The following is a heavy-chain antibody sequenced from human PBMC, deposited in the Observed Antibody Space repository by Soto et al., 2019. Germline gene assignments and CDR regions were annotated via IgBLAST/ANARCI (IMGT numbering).Heavy chain of an antibody. CDR3: ARDLGFPHPGGYYYYGMDV. V-gene: IGHV4-31*03. Sequence: QVQLQESGPGLVKPSQTLSLTCTVSGGSISSGGYYWSWIRQHPGKGLEWIGYIYYSGSTYYNPSLKSRVTISVHTSKNQFSLKLSSVTAADTAVYYCARDLGFPHPGGYYYYGMDVWGQGTTVTVSS. D-gene: IGHD7-27*01. CDR1: GGSISSGGYY. J-gene: IGHJ6*02. CDR2: IYYSGST.